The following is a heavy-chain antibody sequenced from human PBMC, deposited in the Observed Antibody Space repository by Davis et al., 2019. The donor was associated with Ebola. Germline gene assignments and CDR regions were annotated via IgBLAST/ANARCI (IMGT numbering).Heavy chain of an antibody. CDR2: ISSSGSTK. CDR3: ARDDILTDVLYYYYYGMGV. V-gene: IGHV3-11*01. CDR1: GFTFSDYY. D-gene: IGHD3-9*01. J-gene: IGHJ6*02. Sequence: GESLKISCAASGFTFSDYYMSWIRQAPGKGLECISYISSSGSTKYYADSVKGRFTISRDNAKNSLYLQMNSLRGEDTAVYYCARDDILTDVLYYYYYGMGVWGQGTTVTVAS.